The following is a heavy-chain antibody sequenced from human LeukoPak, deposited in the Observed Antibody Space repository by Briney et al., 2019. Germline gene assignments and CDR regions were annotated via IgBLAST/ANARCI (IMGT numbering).Heavy chain of an antibody. V-gene: IGHV3-23*01. D-gene: IGHD6-19*01. J-gene: IGHJ4*02. Sequence: QPGGSLRLSCAASGFTFSSYAMSWVRQAPGKGLEWVSAISGSGGSTYYADSVKGRFTISRDNSKNTLYLQMNSLRAEDTAIYYCAKDSEAWQWLVLNYWGQGTLVTVSS. CDR3: AKDSEAWQWLVLNY. CDR2: ISGSGGST. CDR1: GFTFSSYA.